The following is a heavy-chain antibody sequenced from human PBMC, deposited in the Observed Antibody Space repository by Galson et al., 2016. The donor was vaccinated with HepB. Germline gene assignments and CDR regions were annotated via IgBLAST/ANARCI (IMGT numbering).Heavy chain of an antibody. V-gene: IGHV5-51*01. CDR1: GYIFTSYW. J-gene: IGHJ4*02. Sequence: QSGAEVKKPGESLKISCKASGYIFTSYWIGWVRQMPGKGLEWMGIIYPGDSDTRYSPSFQGQVTISVDKSISTAYLQWSSLKASDTAMYFCARRRDTASSARYFDYWAQGTLVTVSS. CDR2: IYPGDSDT. D-gene: IGHD1-26*01. CDR3: ARRRDTASSARYFDY.